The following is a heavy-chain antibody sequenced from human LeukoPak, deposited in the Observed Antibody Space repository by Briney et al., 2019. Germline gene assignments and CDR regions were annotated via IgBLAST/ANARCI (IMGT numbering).Heavy chain of an antibody. V-gene: IGHV3-48*01. D-gene: IGHD2-15*01. CDR2: ISSSSTI. CDR1: GFTFSSYS. Sequence: GGSLRLSCAASGFTFSSYSMNWVRQAPGKGLEWVSYISSSSTIYYADSVKGRFTISRDNARNSLYLQMNSLRAEDTAVYYCARHCSGGSCYQPPFDYWGQGTLVTVSS. CDR3: ARHCSGGSCYQPPFDY. J-gene: IGHJ4*02.